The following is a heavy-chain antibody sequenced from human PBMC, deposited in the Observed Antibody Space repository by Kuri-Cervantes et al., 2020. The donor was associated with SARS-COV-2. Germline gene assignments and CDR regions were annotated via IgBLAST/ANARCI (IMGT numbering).Heavy chain of an antibody. CDR3: ARVEGISLDY. D-gene: IGHD3-3*01. Sequence: GESLKISCAASGFLFSSYSMNWVRQAPGKVLEWVSYISSSSSTIYYADSVRSRFTISRDNAKNSLYLQMNSLRAEDTAVYYCARVEGISLDYWGQGTLVTVSS. V-gene: IGHV3-48*01. J-gene: IGHJ4*02. CDR1: GFLFSSYS. CDR2: ISSSSSTI.